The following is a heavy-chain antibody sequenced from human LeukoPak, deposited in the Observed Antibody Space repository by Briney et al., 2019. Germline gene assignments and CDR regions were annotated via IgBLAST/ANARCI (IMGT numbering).Heavy chain of an antibody. CDR1: GGTFSSYA. CDR3: ARDEGDTVTTYRFDV. Sequence: GASVKVSCKASGGTFSSYAISWVRQAPGQGLEWMGGIIPIFGTANYAQKFQGRVTITADKSTSTAYMELSSLRSEDTAVYYCARDEGDTVTTYRFDVWGRGTLVTVSS. CDR2: IIPIFGTA. J-gene: IGHJ2*01. V-gene: IGHV1-69*06. D-gene: IGHD4-17*01.